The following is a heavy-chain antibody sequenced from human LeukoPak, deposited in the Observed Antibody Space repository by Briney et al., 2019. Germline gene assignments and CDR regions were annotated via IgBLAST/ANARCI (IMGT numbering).Heavy chain of an antibody. J-gene: IGHJ4*02. V-gene: IGHV1-46*01. CDR1: GYTFTNYY. CDR2: INPSGGST. D-gene: IGHD5-18*01. Sequence: ASVKVSCKASGYTFTNYYMHWVRQAPGQGLEWMGIINPSGGSTNYAQKFQGRVTMTTDTSTSTAYMELRSLRSDDTAVYYCARDTAMVTDYWGQGTLVTVSS. CDR3: ARDTAMVTDY.